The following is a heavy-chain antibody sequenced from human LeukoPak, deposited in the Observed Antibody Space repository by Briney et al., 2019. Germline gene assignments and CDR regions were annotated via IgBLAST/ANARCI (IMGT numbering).Heavy chain of an antibody. Sequence: PSETLSLTCTVSGDSFSSHYWTWIRQPPGKGLEWIGHISYIGSTNYSPSLKSRVTTSIDTSKNQFSLKLTSVTAADTAIYYCARDLVTVTKGFDIWGQGTMVSVSS. J-gene: IGHJ3*02. D-gene: IGHD4-17*01. V-gene: IGHV4-59*11. CDR3: ARDLVTVTKGFDI. CDR2: ISYIGST. CDR1: GDSFSSHY.